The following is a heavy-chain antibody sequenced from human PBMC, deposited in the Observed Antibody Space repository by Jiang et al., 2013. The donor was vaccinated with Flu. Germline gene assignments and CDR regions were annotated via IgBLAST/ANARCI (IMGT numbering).Heavy chain of an antibody. CDR1: GFTFSNYG. Sequence: VQLLESGGGVVQPGRSLRLSCAVSGFTFSNYGMHWVRQAPGKGLEWVAVIRYDGSNENYVDSVKGRFTISRDNSKNTLYLQMNSLRAEDTAVYYCARESTYFDSSSEYHYYYGMDV. CDR2: IRYDGSNE. V-gene: IGHV3-33*01. J-gene: IGHJ6*01. CDR3: ARESTYFDSSSEYHYYYGMDV. D-gene: IGHD3-3*01.